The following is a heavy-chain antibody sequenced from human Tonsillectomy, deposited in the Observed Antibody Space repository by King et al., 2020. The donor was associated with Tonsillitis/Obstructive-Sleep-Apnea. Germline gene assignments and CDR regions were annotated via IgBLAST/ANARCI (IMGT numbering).Heavy chain of an antibody. CDR1: GFTFSSYG. V-gene: IGHV3-33*01. CDR3: ARDRGFGAISN. CDR2: IWYDGSNK. D-gene: IGHD1-26*01. J-gene: IGHJ4*02. Sequence: VQLVESGGGVVQPGRSLRLSCAASGFTFSSYGMHWVRQAPGKGLEWVAVIWYDGSNKYYADSVKGRFTISRDNSKNTLYLQMNSLRAEDTAVYYCARDRGFGAISNWGQGTLVTVSS.